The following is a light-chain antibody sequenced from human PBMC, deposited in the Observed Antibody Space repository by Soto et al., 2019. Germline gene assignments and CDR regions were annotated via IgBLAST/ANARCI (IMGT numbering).Light chain of an antibody. CDR2: TVS. CDR3: QQYNSYSGT. CDR1: QSLLDSDDGNTY. V-gene: IGKV2-40*01. J-gene: IGKJ1*01. Sequence: DIVMTQTPLSLPVTPGEPASISCGSSQSLLDSDDGNTYLDWYLQKPGQSPQLLIYTVSYRASGVPDRFSGSGSGTDFTLKISRVEAEDFATYYCQQYNSYSGTFGQGTKVDIK.